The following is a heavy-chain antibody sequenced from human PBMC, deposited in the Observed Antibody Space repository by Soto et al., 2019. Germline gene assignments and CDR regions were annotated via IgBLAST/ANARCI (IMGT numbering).Heavy chain of an antibody. CDR2: VNNGGGGT. CDR1: GFTFSNYA. Sequence: EVLLLDSGGGLVQPGGSLRLSCAASGFTFSNYAMTWVRQAPGKGPEWISTVNNGGGGTYYADSVKGRFTISRDNSKNTLYLQVSILRAEDTAVYYCAKERLGRGIDYWGQGILVTVSS. V-gene: IGHV3-23*01. J-gene: IGHJ4*02. D-gene: IGHD3-10*01. CDR3: AKERLGRGIDY.